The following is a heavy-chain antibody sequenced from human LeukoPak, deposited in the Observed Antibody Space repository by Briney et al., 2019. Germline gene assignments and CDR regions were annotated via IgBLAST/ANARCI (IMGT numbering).Heavy chain of an antibody. CDR1: GFTFSGNW. D-gene: IGHD6-13*01. CDR2: INGDGRTT. Sequence: GGSLRLSCEASGFTFSGNWMHWVRQAPGKGLVWVSRINGDGRTTYYADSVKGRFTISRDNAKNTVYLQMNSLRAEDTAVYYCARGIAGARGFDYWGLGTLVTVSS. V-gene: IGHV3-74*01. CDR3: ARGIAGARGFDY. J-gene: IGHJ4*02.